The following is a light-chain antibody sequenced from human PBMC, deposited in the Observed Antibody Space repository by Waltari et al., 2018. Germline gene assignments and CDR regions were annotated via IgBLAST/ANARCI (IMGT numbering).Light chain of an antibody. J-gene: IGLJ2*01. CDR2: DVS. Sequence: QSALTPPASVSGSPGQSLTISCPGTSRDVGGYNYVSWYQQHPGKAPKLMIYDVSNRPSGVSNRFSGAKSGNTASLTSSGLQAEDEADYYCSSYISSSTLELFGGGTSLTVL. V-gene: IGLV2-14*03. CDR1: SRDVGGYNY. CDR3: SSYISSSTLEL.